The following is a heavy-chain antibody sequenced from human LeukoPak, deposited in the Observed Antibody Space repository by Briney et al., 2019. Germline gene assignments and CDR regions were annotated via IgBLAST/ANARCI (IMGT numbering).Heavy chain of an antibody. J-gene: IGHJ4*02. D-gene: IGHD4-17*01. CDR2: ISGSGGST. CDR1: GFTFSSYA. Sequence: GGSLRLSCAASGFTFSSYAMSWVRQAPGKGLEWVSGISGSGGSTNYADSVKGRFTISRDNSKNTLYLQMNSLRAEDTAEYFCAKSMRLTTMTTGDNTDYWGQGTLVTVSP. CDR3: AKSMRLTTMTTGDNTDY. V-gene: IGHV3-23*01.